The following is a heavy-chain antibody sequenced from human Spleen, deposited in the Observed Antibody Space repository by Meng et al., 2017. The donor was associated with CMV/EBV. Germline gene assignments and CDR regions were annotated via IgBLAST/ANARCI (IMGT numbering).Heavy chain of an antibody. D-gene: IGHD2-21*01. V-gene: IGHV4-30-4*08. CDR1: GGSIFSGEYY. J-gene: IGHJ6*02. CDR2: IHYSGNT. CDR3: ARDSRYCGGDCYNGYGMDV. Sequence: SETLSLTCTVSGGSIFSGEYYWTWIRQPPGKGLEWIGYIHYSGNTYYNPSLKSRGTISRDTSENQFSLKLSSVTAADTAVYYCARDSRYCGGDCYNGYGMDVWGQGTTVTVSS.